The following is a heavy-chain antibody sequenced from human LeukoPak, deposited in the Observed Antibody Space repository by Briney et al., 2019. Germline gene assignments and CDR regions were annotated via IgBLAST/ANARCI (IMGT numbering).Heavy chain of an antibody. J-gene: IGHJ4*02. V-gene: IGHV3-23*01. CDR1: GFTFGRFA. CDR2: ISNSGTIT. Sequence: GGSLRLSCAVSGFTFGRFAMNWVRQAPGKGLEWVSIISNSGTITSYADSVKGRFTISRDNSKNTLYLQMNSLRAEDTAVYYCAKDDSDAPFDYWGQGTLVTVSS. CDR3: AKDDSDAPFDY. D-gene: IGHD2-21*02.